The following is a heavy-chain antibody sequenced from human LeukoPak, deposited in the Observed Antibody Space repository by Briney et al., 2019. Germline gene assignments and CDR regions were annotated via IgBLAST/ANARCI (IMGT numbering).Heavy chain of an antibody. CDR2: RNPNSGNT. CDR1: GYTFTSYD. Sequence: ASVKVSCKASGYTFTSYDINWVRQATGQGLEWMGWRNPNSGNTGYAQKFQGRVTMTRNTAISTAYMELSSLRSEDTAVHYCARGSRITIFGVASGWFDPWGQGTLVSVSS. V-gene: IGHV1-8*01. D-gene: IGHD3-3*01. J-gene: IGHJ5*02. CDR3: ARGSRITIFGVASGWFDP.